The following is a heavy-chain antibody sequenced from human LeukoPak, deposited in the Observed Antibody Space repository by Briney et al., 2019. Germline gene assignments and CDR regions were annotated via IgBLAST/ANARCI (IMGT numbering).Heavy chain of an antibody. Sequence: ASVKVSCEASGYIFTNYYMHWVRQAPGQGLEWMGIINTSGGSTSSAQKFQGRVTMTRDTSTSTVYMELSSLRSEDTALYYCARDAFLSGSLSPIDYWGQGTLVTVSS. J-gene: IGHJ4*02. D-gene: IGHD5-12*01. CDR2: INTSGGST. CDR3: ARDAFLSGSLSPIDY. CDR1: GYIFTNYY. V-gene: IGHV1-46*01.